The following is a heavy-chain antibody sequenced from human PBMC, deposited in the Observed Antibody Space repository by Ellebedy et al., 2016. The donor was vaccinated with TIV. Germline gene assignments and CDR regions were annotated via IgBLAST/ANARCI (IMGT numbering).Heavy chain of an antibody. J-gene: IGHJ6*02. CDR2: ISYDGSNK. Sequence: GESLKISCAASGFTFNSYGMHWVRQAPGKGLEWVAVISYDGSNKYYADSVKGRFTISRDNSKNTLYLQMNSLRAEDTAVYYCASHYGSGSYYSEFRGMDVWGQGTTVTVSS. D-gene: IGHD3-10*01. CDR1: GFTFNSYG. V-gene: IGHV3-30*19. CDR3: ASHYGSGSYYSEFRGMDV.